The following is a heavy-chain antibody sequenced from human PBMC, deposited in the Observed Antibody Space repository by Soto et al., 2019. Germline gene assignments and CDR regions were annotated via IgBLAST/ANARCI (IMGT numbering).Heavy chain of an antibody. CDR3: AGGIVPAAYYYYYGMDV. V-gene: IGHV1-69*06. J-gene: IGHJ6*02. CDR1: GGTFSSYA. D-gene: IGHD2-2*01. Sequence: SVKVSCKASGGTFSSYAISWVRQAPGQGLEWVGGIIPIFGTANYAQKFQGRVTITADKSTSTAYMELSSLRSEDTAVYYCAGGIVPAAYYYYYGMDVWGQGTTVTVSS. CDR2: IIPIFGTA.